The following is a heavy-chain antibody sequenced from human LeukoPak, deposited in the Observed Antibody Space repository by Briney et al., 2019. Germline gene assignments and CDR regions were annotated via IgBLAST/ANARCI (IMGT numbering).Heavy chain of an antibody. CDR3: GYTVQRAVVAAMTLYYFDY. J-gene: IGHJ4*02. CDR2: INPNSGGT. Sequence: ASVKVSCKASGYTFTGYYMHWVRQAPGQGLEWMGWINPNSGGTNYAQKFQGRVTMTRDTSISTAYMELSRLRSDDTAVYYCGYTVQRAVVAAMTLYYFDYWGQGTLVTVSS. V-gene: IGHV1-2*02. CDR1: GYTFTGYY. D-gene: IGHD2-15*01.